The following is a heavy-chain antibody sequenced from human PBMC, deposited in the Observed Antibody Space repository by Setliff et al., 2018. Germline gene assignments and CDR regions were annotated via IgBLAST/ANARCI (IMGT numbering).Heavy chain of an antibody. Sequence: ASETLSLTCAVSGGPTIGYYWTWIRQAPGKGLEWIGYIHPWGGSSESTNYSPSLKSRITISSDKSRSQFSLKLTSVTVADTAVYYCARGLHSGTYWGTRPLGLDYWGQGSLVTVSS. CDR3: ARGLHSGTYWGTRPLGLDY. D-gene: IGHD1-26*01. J-gene: IGHJ4*02. CDR2: IHPWGGSSEST. CDR1: GGPTIGYY. V-gene: IGHV4-59*08.